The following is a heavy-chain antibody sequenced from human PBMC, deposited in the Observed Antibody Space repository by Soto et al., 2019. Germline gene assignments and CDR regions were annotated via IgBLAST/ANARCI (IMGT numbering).Heavy chain of an antibody. CDR3: ARAVAVPADFDY. CDR2: INAGNGNT. J-gene: IGHJ4*02. Sequence: ASVKVSCKASGYTFTSYAMHWVRQAPGQRLEWMGWINAGNGNTKYSQKFQGRVTITRDTSASTAYMGLSSLRSEDTAVFFCARAVAVPADFDYWGQGTLVTVSS. CDR1: GYTFTSYA. V-gene: IGHV1-3*01. D-gene: IGHD6-19*01.